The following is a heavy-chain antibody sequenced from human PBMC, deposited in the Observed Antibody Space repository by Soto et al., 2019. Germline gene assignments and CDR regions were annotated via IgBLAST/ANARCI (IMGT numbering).Heavy chain of an antibody. V-gene: IGHV1-69*01. CDR1: GGTFSSYA. CDR3: ARASGIAAAGDYYYGMDV. J-gene: IGHJ6*02. CDR2: IIPIFGTA. D-gene: IGHD6-13*01. Sequence: QVQLVQSGAEVKKPGSSVKVSCKASGGTFSSYAISWVRQAPGQGLEWMGGIIPIFGTANYAQKFQGRVTITADESTSTAYMELSSLSSEDTAVYYCARASGIAAAGDYYYGMDVWGQGTTVTVSS.